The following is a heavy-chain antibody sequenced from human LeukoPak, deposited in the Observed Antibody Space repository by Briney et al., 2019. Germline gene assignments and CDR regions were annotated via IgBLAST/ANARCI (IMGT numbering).Heavy chain of an antibody. CDR3: ATQLGRTSLDY. Sequence: SETLSLTCTVSGGPISTYYWSWLRQPAGKGLEWIGRIYTSGSTSYNPSLKSRVTMSLDTSKNHFSLKLSSVTAADTAVYYCATQLGRTSLDYWGQGALVTVSS. D-gene: IGHD1-26*01. CDR2: IYTSGST. CDR1: GGPISTYY. V-gene: IGHV4-4*07. J-gene: IGHJ4*02.